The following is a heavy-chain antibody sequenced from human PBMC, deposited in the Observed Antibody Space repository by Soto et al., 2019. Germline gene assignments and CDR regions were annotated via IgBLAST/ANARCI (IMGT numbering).Heavy chain of an antibody. CDR3: ARGDREDIAVVIGVRPGEYGVDV. J-gene: IGHJ6*02. D-gene: IGHD2-15*01. CDR2: IAYDGSNK. CDR1: GFTFRSYA. V-gene: IGHV3-30-3*01. Sequence: QMQLVESGGGVVQPGRSLRLSCAASGFTFRSYAMHWVRQAPGKGRECVAVIAYDGSNKFYRDYVRGRFTISRDNSENTLYLQINRLRYEDTAVYYCARGDREDIAVVIGVRPGEYGVDVWGQGTTVTVSS.